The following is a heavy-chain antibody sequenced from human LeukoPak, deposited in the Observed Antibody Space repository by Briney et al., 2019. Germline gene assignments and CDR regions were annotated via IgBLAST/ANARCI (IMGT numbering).Heavy chain of an antibody. CDR1: GFTVSSNY. CDR3: ARGDLRGPRDADY. CDR2: IYSGGST. V-gene: IGHV3-66*01. D-gene: IGHD3-10*01. J-gene: IGHJ4*02. Sequence: GGSLRLSCAASGFTVSSNYMSWVRQAPGKGLEWVSVIYSGGSTYYADSVKGRFTISRDNSKNTLYLQMNSLRAEDTAVYYCARGDLRGPRDADYWGQGTLVTVSS.